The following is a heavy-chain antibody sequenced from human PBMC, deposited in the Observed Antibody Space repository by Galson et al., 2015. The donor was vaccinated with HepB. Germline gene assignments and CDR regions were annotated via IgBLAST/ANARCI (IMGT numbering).Heavy chain of an antibody. CDR2: IYSGGST. CDR1: GFTVSSNY. Sequence: SLRLSCAASGFTVSSNYMSWVRQAPGKGLEWVSVIYSGGSTYYADSVKGRFTISRDNSKNTLYLQMNSLRAEDTAVYYCASSIAAGVYFDYWGQGTLVTVSS. J-gene: IGHJ4*02. V-gene: IGHV3-53*01. CDR3: ASSIAAGVYFDY. D-gene: IGHD6-6*01.